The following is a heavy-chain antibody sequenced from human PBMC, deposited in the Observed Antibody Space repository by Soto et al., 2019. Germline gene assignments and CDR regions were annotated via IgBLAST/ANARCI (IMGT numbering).Heavy chain of an antibody. Sequence: GSLRLSCAASGFTFSSYAMHWVRQAPGKGLEYVSAISSNGGSTYYANSVKGRFTISRDNSKNTLYLQMGSLRAEDMAVYYCAGDVVEYSSGWNYYYYGMDVWGQGTTVTVSS. CDR1: GFTFSSYA. J-gene: IGHJ6*02. D-gene: IGHD6-19*01. V-gene: IGHV3-64*01. CDR2: ISSNGGST. CDR3: AGDVVEYSSGWNYYYYGMDV.